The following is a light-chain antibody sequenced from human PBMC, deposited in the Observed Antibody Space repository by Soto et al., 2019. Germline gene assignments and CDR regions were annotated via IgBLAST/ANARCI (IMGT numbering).Light chain of an antibody. J-gene: IGKJ1*01. CDR3: QQGYTTPWT. V-gene: IGKV4-1*01. CDR2: WAS. Sequence: DIVMTQSPDSLAVSLGERATINCKSSQSVLYSSNNKNYLAWYQQKPGQPPKLLIYWASTRESGVPDRFSGSGSGTDFTLTISSLQPEDFGTYYCQQGYTTPWTFGQGTKVDIK. CDR1: QSVLYSSNNKNY.